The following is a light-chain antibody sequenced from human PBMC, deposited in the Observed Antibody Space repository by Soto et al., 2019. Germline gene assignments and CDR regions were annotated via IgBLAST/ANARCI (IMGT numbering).Light chain of an antibody. CDR3: QQYNNWPRT. CDR1: QSVRNN. CDR2: GAS. V-gene: IGKV3-15*01. J-gene: IGKJ1*01. Sequence: EIVMTQSPATLSVSPGERVTLSCRPSQSVRNNFVWYQQRPGQAPRLLIYGASTRATGIPGRFSGSGSGTEFTLTISSLQSEDFAVYYWQQYNNWPRTFGQGTKLEIK.